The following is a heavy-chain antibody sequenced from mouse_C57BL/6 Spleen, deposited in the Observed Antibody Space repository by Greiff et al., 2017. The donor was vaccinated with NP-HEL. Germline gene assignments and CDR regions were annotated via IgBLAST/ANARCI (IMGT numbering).Heavy chain of an antibody. J-gene: IGHJ3*01. D-gene: IGHD1-1*01. CDR1: GYSITSGCY. Sequence: EVQLQQSGPGLVNPSQSLSLSCSVTGYSITSGCYCNWIRQFPGGQLEWMGCIRYDGSTNYNPSLKNRIAITRDTAKNQFVLKLHSVTSEDTDTYSCERRNNYYGSSYWGQGTLVTVSA. V-gene: IGHV3-6*01. CDR3: ERRNNYYGSSY. CDR2: IRYDGST.